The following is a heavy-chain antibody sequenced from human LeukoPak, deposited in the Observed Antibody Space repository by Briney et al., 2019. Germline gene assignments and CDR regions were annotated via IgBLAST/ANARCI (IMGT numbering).Heavy chain of an antibody. J-gene: IGHJ3*02. Sequence: PSETLSLTCTVSGGSISSYYWSWIRQPPGKGLEWIGYIYYSGSTNYNPSLKSRVTISVDTSKNQFSLKLSSVTAADTAVYYCARDNGGGELDAFDIWGQGTMVTVSS. CDR2: IYYSGST. CDR3: ARDNGGGELDAFDI. V-gene: IGHV4-59*01. D-gene: IGHD4-17*01. CDR1: GGSISSYY.